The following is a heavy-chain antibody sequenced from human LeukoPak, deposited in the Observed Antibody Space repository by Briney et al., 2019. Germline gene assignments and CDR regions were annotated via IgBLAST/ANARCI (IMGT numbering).Heavy chain of an antibody. V-gene: IGHV4-59*01. D-gene: IGHD3-22*01. CDR1: GGCISPYY. CDR3: ARHDSTGYYH. CDR2: IYYSGST. Sequence: SETLSLTCTVSGGCISPYYWSWIRLPPGKGLEWIGYIYYSGSTNYNPSLKSRVTMSVDTSKNQFSLRLSSVTAADTAVYYCARHDSTGYYHWGQGTLVTVSS. J-gene: IGHJ5*02.